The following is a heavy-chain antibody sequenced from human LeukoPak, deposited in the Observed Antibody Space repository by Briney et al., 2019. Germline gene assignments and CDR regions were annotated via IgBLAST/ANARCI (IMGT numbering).Heavy chain of an antibody. J-gene: IGHJ6*03. CDR2: ISSTSSSYI. CDR1: GFTFISYS. CDR3: ARCLSGDYGGNSRTRDYYYMDV. D-gene: IGHD4-23*01. Sequence: GGSLRLSCAASGFTFISYSMNWVRQAPGKGLEWVSSISSTSSSYIYYADSVKGRFTISRDNAKNSLYLQMNSLRAEDTAVYYCARCLSGDYGGNSRTRDYYYMDVWGKGTTVTVSS. V-gene: IGHV3-21*01.